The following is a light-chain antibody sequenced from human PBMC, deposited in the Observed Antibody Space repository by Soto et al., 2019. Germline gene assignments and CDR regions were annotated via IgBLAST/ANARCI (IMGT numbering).Light chain of an antibody. CDR3: QQYNNWPPYT. J-gene: IGKJ2*01. V-gene: IGKV3-15*01. CDR2: GAS. CDR1: QSVSSY. Sequence: EIVLTQSPVTLSLSPGERATISCRASQSVSSYLAWHQQRPGQAPRLLMYGASTRATETPARFSGSGSATDFTLTISSLQSEDFAVYYCQQYNNWPPYTFGQGTKVDIK.